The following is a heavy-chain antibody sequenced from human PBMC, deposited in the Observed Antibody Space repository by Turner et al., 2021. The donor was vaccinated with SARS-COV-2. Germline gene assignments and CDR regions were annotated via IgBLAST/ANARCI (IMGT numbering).Heavy chain of an antibody. D-gene: IGHD2-21*01. V-gene: IGHV1-2*02. CDR1: GYTFTGYY. CDR2: INPNSGGT. J-gene: IGHJ4*02. Sequence: QVQLVQFGAEVKKPRASVKVSCKASGYTFTGYYMHWVRQAPGQGRECMGWINPNSGGTSYAQELQGRVTMTRDTSISAAYVELSALRSDETAVYYCARRQLGWGLIDYWGQGTLVTVSS. CDR3: ARRQLGWGLIDY.